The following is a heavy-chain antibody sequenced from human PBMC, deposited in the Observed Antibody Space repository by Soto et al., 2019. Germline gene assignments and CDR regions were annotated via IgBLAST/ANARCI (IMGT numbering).Heavy chain of an antibody. D-gene: IGHD6-19*01. CDR1: GYTFTSYA. Sequence: ASVKVSCKASGYTFTSYAMHWVRQAPGQRLEWMGWINAGNGNTKYSQKFQGRVTITGDTSASTAYMELTSLRSEDTAVYYCARERWASGSRWFDPWGQGTLVTVSS. CDR3: ARERWASGSRWFDP. J-gene: IGHJ5*02. V-gene: IGHV1-3*01. CDR2: INAGNGNT.